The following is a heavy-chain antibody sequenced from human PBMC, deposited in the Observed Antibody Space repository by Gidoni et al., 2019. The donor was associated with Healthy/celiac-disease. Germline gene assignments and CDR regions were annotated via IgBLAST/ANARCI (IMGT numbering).Heavy chain of an antibody. CDR2: IGSKAYGGTT. J-gene: IGHJ6*03. V-gene: IGHV3-49*03. CDR1: AFPLGHSA. CDR3: TRDENPYYDFWSGYRASMDV. D-gene: IGHD3-3*01. Sequence: EVPLVESWGGLVQPGRSLRLPCPASAFPLGHSAMSWFRPAPWKGLELGGFIGSKAYGGTTEYAASVKGRFTISREDSKSIAYLQMNSLKTEDTAVYYCTRDENPYYDFWSGYRASMDVWGKGTTVTVSS.